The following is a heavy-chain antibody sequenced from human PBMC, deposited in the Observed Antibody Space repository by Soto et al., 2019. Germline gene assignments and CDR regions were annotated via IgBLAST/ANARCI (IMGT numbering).Heavy chain of an antibody. CDR1: GGTFSSYA. CDR2: IIPIFGTA. J-gene: IGHJ6*02. V-gene: IGHV1-69*13. CDR3: ARRGPIAAKDYYYYGMDV. D-gene: IGHD6-13*01. Sequence: SVKVSCKASGGTFSSYANSWVRQAPGQGLEWMGGIIPIFGTANYAQKFQGRVTITADESTSTAYMELSSLRSEDTAVYYCARRGPIAAKDYYYYGMDVWGQGTTVTVSS.